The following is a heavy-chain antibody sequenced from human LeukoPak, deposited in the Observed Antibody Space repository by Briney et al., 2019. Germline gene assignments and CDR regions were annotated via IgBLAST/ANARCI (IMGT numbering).Heavy chain of an antibody. Sequence: GGSLRLSCAASGFTFISYSMHWVRQAPGKGLEWVAFIRYDGSNKYYADSVKGRFTISRDNSKNMLYLQMNSLRAEDTAVYYCAKHGLPLVVISAPLDYWGQGTLVTVSS. V-gene: IGHV3-30*02. CDR3: AKHGLPLVVISAPLDY. CDR1: GFTFISYS. J-gene: IGHJ4*02. CDR2: IRYDGSNK. D-gene: IGHD2-15*01.